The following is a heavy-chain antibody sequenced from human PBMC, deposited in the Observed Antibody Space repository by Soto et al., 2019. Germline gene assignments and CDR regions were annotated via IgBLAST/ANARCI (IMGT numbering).Heavy chain of an antibody. J-gene: IGHJ4*02. Sequence: SETLSLTCTVSGGSISSYYWSWIRQPPGKGLEWIGYIYYSGSTNYNPSLKSRVTISVDTSKNQFSLKLSSMTAADTAVYYCARDHYFVSSGPIGYFDYWGQGTLLTVSS. CDR2: IYYSGST. CDR3: ARDHYFVSSGPIGYFDY. CDR1: GGSISSYY. V-gene: IGHV4-59*01. D-gene: IGHD3-22*01.